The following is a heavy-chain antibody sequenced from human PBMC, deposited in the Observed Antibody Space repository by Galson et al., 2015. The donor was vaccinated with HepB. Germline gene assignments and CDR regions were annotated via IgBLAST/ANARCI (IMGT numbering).Heavy chain of an antibody. CDR3: APRVVPHS. CDR1: GFTFSSYW. D-gene: IGHD2-15*01. Sequence: SLRLSCAASGFTFSSYWMHWVRQAPGKGLEWVSGIRGGDTGTYCADSVKGRFTMSRDDSKNTLYLQMNSLRADDTAVYYCAPRVVPHSWGQGTLVTVSS. J-gene: IGHJ4*02. V-gene: IGHV3-23*01. CDR2: IRGGDTGT.